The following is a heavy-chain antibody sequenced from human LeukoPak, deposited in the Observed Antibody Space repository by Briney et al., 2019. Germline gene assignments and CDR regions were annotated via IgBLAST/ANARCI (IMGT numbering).Heavy chain of an antibody. D-gene: IGHD1-1*01. J-gene: IGHJ4*02. CDR3: VRSYDWVFDY. CDR2: TFYRSKWYN. Sequence: SQTLSLTCAISGDSVSRHDLTWDWVRQSPSRGLEWLGRTFYRSKWYNDYAVSVKSRITVSPDTSKNQFSLHLNSVTPEDTAVYYCVRSYDWVFDYWGQGTLVTVSS. CDR1: GDSVSRHDLT. V-gene: IGHV6-1*01.